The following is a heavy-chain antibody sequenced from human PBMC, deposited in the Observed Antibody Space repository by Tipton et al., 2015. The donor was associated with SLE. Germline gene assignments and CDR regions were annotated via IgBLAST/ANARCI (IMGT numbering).Heavy chain of an antibody. CDR1: GFTFSSYG. V-gene: IGHV3-33*08. Sequence: SLRLSCAASGFTFSSYGMHWVRQAPGKGLEWVAVIWYDGSNKYYADSVKGRFTISRDNSKNTLYLQMNSLRAEDTAVYYCVRGNVDIVMAGADFWGQGTLVTVSS. D-gene: IGHD5-12*01. J-gene: IGHJ4*02. CDR2: IWYDGSNK. CDR3: VRGNVDIVMAGADF.